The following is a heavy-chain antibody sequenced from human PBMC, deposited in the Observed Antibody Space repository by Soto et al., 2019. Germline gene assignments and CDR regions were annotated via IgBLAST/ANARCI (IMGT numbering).Heavy chain of an antibody. Sequence: SVKVSCKASGGTFSSYAISWVRQAPGQGLEWMGGIIPIFGTANYAQKFQGRVTITADESTSTAYMELSSLRSEDTAVYYCADSSSYYYYGMDVWGQGTTVTVSS. CDR3: ADSSSYYYYGMDV. D-gene: IGHD6-6*01. J-gene: IGHJ6*02. CDR2: IIPIFGTA. V-gene: IGHV1-69*13. CDR1: GGTFSSYA.